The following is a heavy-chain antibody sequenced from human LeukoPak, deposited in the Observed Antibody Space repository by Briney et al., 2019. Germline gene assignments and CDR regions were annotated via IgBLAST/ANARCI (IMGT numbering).Heavy chain of an antibody. CDR3: ARIGGGSWRNPGYWFDP. Sequence: SETLSLTCAVSGASISSASDYWGWLRQPPGKGLEWLGSIYYGGSTYDNPSLRSRVTISVDTSKNQFSLKLTSVTAADTAVYYCARIGGGSWRNPGYWFDPWGQGNLVTGSS. CDR1: GASISSASDY. J-gene: IGHJ5*02. CDR2: IYYGGST. D-gene: IGHD2-15*01. V-gene: IGHV4-39*01.